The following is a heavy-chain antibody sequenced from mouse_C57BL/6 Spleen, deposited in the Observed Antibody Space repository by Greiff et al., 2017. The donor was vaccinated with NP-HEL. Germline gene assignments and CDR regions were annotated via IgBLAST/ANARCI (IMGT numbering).Heavy chain of an antibody. J-gene: IGHJ4*01. CDR3: ARYWDYGAMDY. CDR2: IRNKANGYTT. D-gene: IGHD1-1*01. CDR1: GFTFTDYY. Sequence: EVKVVESGGGLVQPGGSLSLSCAASGFTFTDYYMSWVRQPPGKALEWLGFIRNKANGYTTEYSASVKGRFTISRDNSQSILYLQMNALRAEDSATYYCARYWDYGAMDYWGQGTSVTVSS. V-gene: IGHV7-3*01.